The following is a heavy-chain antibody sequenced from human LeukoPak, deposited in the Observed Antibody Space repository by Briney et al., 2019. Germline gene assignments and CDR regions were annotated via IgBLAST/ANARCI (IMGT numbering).Heavy chain of an antibody. Sequence: WETLSLTCAVYGGSFSGYYWSWIRQPPGKGLEWMGEINHSRSSNYNPSLKSRVTISVDTSKNQFSLKLSSVTAADTAVYYCARKDDILTGYTPNGMDVWGQGTTVTVSS. J-gene: IGHJ6*02. D-gene: IGHD3-9*01. CDR2: INHSRSS. CDR3: ARKDDILTGYTPNGMDV. V-gene: IGHV4-34*01. CDR1: GGSFSGYY.